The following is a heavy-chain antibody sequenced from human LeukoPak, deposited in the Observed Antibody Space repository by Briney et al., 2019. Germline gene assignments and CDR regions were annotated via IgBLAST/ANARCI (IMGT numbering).Heavy chain of an antibody. V-gene: IGHV3-21*01. CDR3: AVPYSSGWYRDYYGMDV. CDR2: ISSSGYI. Sequence: AGGSLRLSCAASGFTFSSYSMNWVRQAPGKGLEWVSSISSSGYIYYADSVKGRFTISRDNAKNSLYLQMNSLRAEDTAVYYCAVPYSSGWYRDYYGMDVWGQGTTVTVSS. J-gene: IGHJ6*02. D-gene: IGHD6-19*01. CDR1: GFTFSSYS.